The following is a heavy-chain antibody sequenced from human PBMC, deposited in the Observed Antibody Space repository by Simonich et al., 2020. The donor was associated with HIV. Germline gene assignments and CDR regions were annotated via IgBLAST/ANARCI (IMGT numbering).Heavy chain of an antibody. D-gene: IGHD5-18*01. CDR1: GFTFDDYA. CDR3: AKDRGYSYGGGYMDV. Sequence: EVQLVESGGGLVQPGRSLRLSCAASGFTFDDYAMHWVRQAPGKGLEWVSGISWNSGSIGYADSVKGRFTISRDNAKNSLYLQMNSLRAEDTALYYCAKDRGYSYGGGYMDVWGKGTTVTVSS. V-gene: IGHV3-9*01. J-gene: IGHJ6*03. CDR2: ISWNSGSI.